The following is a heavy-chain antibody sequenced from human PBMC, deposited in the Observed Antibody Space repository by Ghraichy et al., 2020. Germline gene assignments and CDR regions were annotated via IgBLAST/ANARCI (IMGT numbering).Heavy chain of an antibody. V-gene: IGHV6-1*01. D-gene: IGHD5-24*01. CDR2: TYYRSQWHH. Sequence: SPSLTCAISGDSVSSGIAAWNWVRQSPSRGLEWLGRTYYRSQWHHDYAVSVQGRITISPDTSKNHFSLQLNSVTSEDTAVYYFARDQNGFVYWGQGIQVTVSS. J-gene: IGHJ1*01. CDR3: ARDQNGFVY. CDR1: GDSVSSGIAA.